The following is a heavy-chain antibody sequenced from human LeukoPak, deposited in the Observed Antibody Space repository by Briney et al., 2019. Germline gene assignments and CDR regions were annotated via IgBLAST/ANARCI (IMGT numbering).Heavy chain of an antibody. J-gene: IGHJ4*02. CDR1: GGSISSYY. V-gene: IGHV4-59*01. Sequence: SETLSLTCTVSGGSISSYYWSWIRQPPGKGLEWIGYIYYSGSTNYNPSLKSRVSISVDTSKNQFSLKLSSVTAADTAVYYCARSKQQLVQGQEAHFDYWGQGTLVTVSS. D-gene: IGHD6-13*01. CDR2: IYYSGST. CDR3: ARSKQQLVQGQEAHFDY.